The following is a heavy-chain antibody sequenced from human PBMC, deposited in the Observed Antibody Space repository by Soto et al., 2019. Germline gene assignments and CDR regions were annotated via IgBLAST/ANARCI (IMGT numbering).Heavy chain of an antibody. CDR2: ISSSSSYI. V-gene: IGHV3-21*01. J-gene: IGHJ5*02. D-gene: IGHD4-17*01. CDR1: GFTFSSYS. Sequence: GGSLRLSCAASGFTFSSYSMNWVRQAPGKGLEWVSSISSSSSYIYYADSVKGRFTISRDNAKNSLYLQMNSLRAEDTAVYYCARDSSLDYRNWFDPWGQGTLVTVSS. CDR3: ARDSSLDYRNWFDP.